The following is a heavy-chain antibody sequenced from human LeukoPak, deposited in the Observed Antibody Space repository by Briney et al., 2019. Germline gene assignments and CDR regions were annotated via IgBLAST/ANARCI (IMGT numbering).Heavy chain of an antibody. Sequence: GESLRLSCAASGFXFSNYDIHWVRQAPGKGLEWVAVISYDGTNKYYADSVKGRFTISRDNSKNTLHLQMNSLRAEDTAVYYCAKDDRGNEAPFDYWGQGTLVTVSS. CDR1: GFXFSNYD. CDR2: ISYDGTNK. J-gene: IGHJ4*02. V-gene: IGHV3-30*18. CDR3: AKDDRGNEAPFDY.